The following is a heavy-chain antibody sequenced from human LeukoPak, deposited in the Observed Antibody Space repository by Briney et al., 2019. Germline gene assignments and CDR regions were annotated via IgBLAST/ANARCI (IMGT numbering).Heavy chain of an antibody. Sequence: GGSLRLSCAASGFIFSSYGMNWVRQAPGKGLEWVAVISYDGSNKYYADSVKGRFTISRDNSKNTLYLQMNSLRAEDTAVYYCAKLGSGYPFDYWGQGTLVTVSS. D-gene: IGHD3-22*01. CDR2: ISYDGSNK. V-gene: IGHV3-30*18. J-gene: IGHJ4*02. CDR3: AKLGSGYPFDY. CDR1: GFIFSSYG.